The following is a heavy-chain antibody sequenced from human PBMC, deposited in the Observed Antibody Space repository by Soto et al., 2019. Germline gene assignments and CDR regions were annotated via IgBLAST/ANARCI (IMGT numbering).Heavy chain of an antibody. CDR2: ITGSGSNT. CDR3: AKNIAASASDY. J-gene: IGHJ4*02. V-gene: IGHV3-23*01. Sequence: EVQLLESGGDLVQPGGSLRISCAASGFTFSSSDMVWVRQAPGKGLEWVSSITGSGSNTYYSDSVKGRFTISRDNSKNTLFLQMNSLRAEDTADYYCAKNIAASASDYWGQGTLVTVSS. D-gene: IGHD6-25*01. CDR1: GFTFSSSD.